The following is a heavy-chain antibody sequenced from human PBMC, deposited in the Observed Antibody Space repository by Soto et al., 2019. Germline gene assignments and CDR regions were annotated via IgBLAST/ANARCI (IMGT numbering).Heavy chain of an antibody. V-gene: IGHV3-23*01. Sequence: EVHLLESGGALVQPGGSRTLSCAASGFSFSDYAMSWVRQAPGKGLEGVSSISRTGDSAYYADSVKGGFAISRDRSKNRLSLQMNSLRVEDTAVYYCAKGPDGSGYYHNWFDSWGQGTLITVSS. CDR3: AKGPDGSGYYHNWFDS. CDR1: GFSFSDYA. D-gene: IGHD3-22*01. CDR2: ISRTGDSA. J-gene: IGHJ5*01.